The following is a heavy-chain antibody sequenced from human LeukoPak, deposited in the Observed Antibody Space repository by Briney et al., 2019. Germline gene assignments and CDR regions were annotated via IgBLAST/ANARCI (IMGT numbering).Heavy chain of an antibody. CDR3: AKGIGGQIAAANR. J-gene: IGHJ4*02. Sequence: PSETLSLTCAVYGGSFSGYYWSWVRQAPGKGLEWVSSISGSGDSTYYADSVEGRFTISRDNSKNTLYLQMHSLRAEDTAVYYCAKGIGGQIAAANRWGQGILVTVSS. D-gene: IGHD6-13*01. V-gene: IGHV3-23*01. CDR2: ISGSGDST. CDR1: GGSFSGYY.